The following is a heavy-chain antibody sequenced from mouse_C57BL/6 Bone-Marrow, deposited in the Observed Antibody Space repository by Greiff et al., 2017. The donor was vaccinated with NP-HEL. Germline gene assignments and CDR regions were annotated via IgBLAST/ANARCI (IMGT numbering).Heavy chain of an antibody. CDR1: GFTFTDYY. D-gene: IGHD1-1*01. CDR3: ARSLYYYGKGIFDY. CDR2: IRNKANGYTT. J-gene: IGHJ2*01. Sequence: EVKLMESGGGLVQPGGSLSLSCAASGFTFTDYYMSWVRQPPGKALEWLGFIRNKANGYTTEYSASVKGRFTISRDNSQSILYLQMNALRAEDSATYYCARSLYYYGKGIFDYWGQGTTLTVSS. V-gene: IGHV7-3*01.